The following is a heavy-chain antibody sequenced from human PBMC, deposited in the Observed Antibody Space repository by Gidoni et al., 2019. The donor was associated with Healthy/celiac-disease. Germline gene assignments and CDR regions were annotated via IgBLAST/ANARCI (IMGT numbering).Heavy chain of an antibody. Sequence: QVQLQQWGAGLLKPSETLPLTCAVYGGSFSGYYWTWIRQPPGKGLEWIGEINHSGSTNYNPSLKSRVTISLDTSKKQFSLRLTSVTAADTAVYYCARGNWIWGQGTLVTVSS. CDR2: INHSGST. J-gene: IGHJ4*02. CDR3: ARGNWI. D-gene: IGHD1-20*01. V-gene: IGHV4-34*01. CDR1: GGSFSGYY.